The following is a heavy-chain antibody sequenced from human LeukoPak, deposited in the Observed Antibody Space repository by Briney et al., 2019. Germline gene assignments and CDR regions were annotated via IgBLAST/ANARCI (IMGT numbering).Heavy chain of an antibody. CDR3: ARGPHASVVAAPFDY. V-gene: IGHV1-8*02. Sequence: ASVKVSCKASGYTFTSYYMHWVRQATGQGLEWMGWMNPNSGNTGYAQKFQGRVTMTRNTSISTAYMELSSLRSEDTAVYYCARGPHASVVAAPFDYWGQGTLVTVSS. CDR2: MNPNSGNT. CDR1: GYTFTSYY. J-gene: IGHJ4*02. D-gene: IGHD2-15*01.